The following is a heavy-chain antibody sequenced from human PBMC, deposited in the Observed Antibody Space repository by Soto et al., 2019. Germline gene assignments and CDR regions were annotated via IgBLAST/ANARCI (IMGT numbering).Heavy chain of an antibody. V-gene: IGHV3-30-3*01. D-gene: IGHD1-7*01. Sequence: QVQLVESGGGVVQPGRSLRLSCAASGFTFSSYAMHWVRQAPGKGLEWVAVISYDGSNKYYADSVKGRFTISRDNSKNTLYLQMTSLRAEDTAVYYCARDHSLTGTTASGMEVWGQGTTVTVSS. CDR2: ISYDGSNK. CDR1: GFTFSSYA. CDR3: ARDHSLTGTTASGMEV. J-gene: IGHJ6*02.